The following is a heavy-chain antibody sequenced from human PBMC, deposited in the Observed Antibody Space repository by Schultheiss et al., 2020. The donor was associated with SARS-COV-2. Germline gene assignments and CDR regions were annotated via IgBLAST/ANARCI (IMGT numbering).Heavy chain of an antibody. CDR2: ISSSSSYI. D-gene: IGHD3-22*01. V-gene: IGHV3-21*01. CDR3: AKPYYYDSSGLGY. CDR1: GFTVSSNY. J-gene: IGHJ4*02. Sequence: GGSLRLSCAASGFTVSSNYMSWLRQAPGKGLEWVSSISSSSSYIYYADSVKGRFTISRDNAKNSLYLQMNSLRAEDTAVYYCAKPYYYDSSGLGYWGQGTLVTVSS.